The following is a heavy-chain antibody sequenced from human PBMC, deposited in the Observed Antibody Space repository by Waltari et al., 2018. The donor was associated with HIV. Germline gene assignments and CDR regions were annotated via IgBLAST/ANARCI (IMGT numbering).Heavy chain of an antibody. Sequence: QVQPQQWGARLLKPSETLSLSCTVFGESFSDYYWSWIRQSPGEGLEWIGEINHSGSTTYTPSLESRVTISVDTSKNEFSLKLNSVTAADTAVYYCAREGRTPAGTKMEYFDHWGQGTLVTVSS. CDR3: AREGRTPAGTKMEYFDH. J-gene: IGHJ5*02. CDR2: INHSGST. D-gene: IGHD6-13*01. CDR1: GESFSDYY. V-gene: IGHV4-34*01.